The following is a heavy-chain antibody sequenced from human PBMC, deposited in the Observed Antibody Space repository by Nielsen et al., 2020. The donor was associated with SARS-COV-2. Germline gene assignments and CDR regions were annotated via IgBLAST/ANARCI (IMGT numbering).Heavy chain of an antibody. Sequence: VRQMPGKGLEWIGEINHSGSTNYNPSLKSRVTISVDTSKNQFSLKLSSVTAADTAVYYCARLGDQLLSFYGNYYYGMDVWGQGTTVTVSS. J-gene: IGHJ6*02. V-gene: IGHV4-34*01. CDR3: ARLGDQLLSFYGNYYYGMDV. D-gene: IGHD2-2*01. CDR2: INHSGST.